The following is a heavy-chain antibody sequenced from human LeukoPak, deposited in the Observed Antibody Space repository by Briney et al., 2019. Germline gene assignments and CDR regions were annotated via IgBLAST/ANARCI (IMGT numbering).Heavy chain of an antibody. V-gene: IGHV3-74*01. CDR1: GFSFSGHW. CDR3: VTFYETY. Sequence: GGSLRLSCTASGFSFSGHWMHWVRQAPGKGLVWVSHINSDGSWTGYADSVKGRFTISKDNAKNTVSLQMNNLRAEDTAVYYCVTFYETYWGRGTLVTVSS. J-gene: IGHJ4*02. D-gene: IGHD2/OR15-2a*01. CDR2: INSDGSWT.